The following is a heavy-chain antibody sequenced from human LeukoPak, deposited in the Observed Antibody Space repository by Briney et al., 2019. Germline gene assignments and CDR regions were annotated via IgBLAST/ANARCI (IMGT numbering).Heavy chain of an antibody. D-gene: IGHD4-11*01. CDR2: LSASGGLT. J-gene: IGHJ4*02. Sequence: PGGSLRLSCAASGFTFSSYAMSWVRQAPGKGLEWVSGLSASGGLTYYADSVKGSFTISRDNSKNTLYLQMNSLRADDTAVYYRAKGGSSYSEMDYWGQGTLVTVSS. CDR1: GFTFSSYA. CDR3: AKGGSSYSEMDY. V-gene: IGHV3-23*01.